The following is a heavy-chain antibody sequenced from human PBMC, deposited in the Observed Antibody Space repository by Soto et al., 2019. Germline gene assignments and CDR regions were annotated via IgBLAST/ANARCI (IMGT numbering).Heavy chain of an antibody. Sequence: PGGSLRLSCAGSGFMFSSYAMTWVRQAAGKGPEWVASISASGGGTFYADSVKGRFTISRDNSKSTLYLQMNSLRVEDTAVYYCTKAFWIPFYPPDYWGLGTLVTVSS. D-gene: IGHD3-3*01. CDR3: TKAFWIPFYPPDY. J-gene: IGHJ4*02. V-gene: IGHV3-23*01. CDR1: GFMFSSYA. CDR2: ISASGGGT.